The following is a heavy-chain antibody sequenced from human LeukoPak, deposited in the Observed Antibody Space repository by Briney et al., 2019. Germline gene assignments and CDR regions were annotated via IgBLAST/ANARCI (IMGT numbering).Heavy chain of an antibody. CDR2: INPNSGGT. CDR1: GYTFIAYY. D-gene: IGHD3-22*01. Sequence: ASVKVSCKASGYTFIAYYMHWVRQAPGQGLEWMGWINPNSGGTNYAQKFQGRVTMTRDTSISTAYMELSRLRSDDTAVYYCARGPNYYDSSGYSLPFDYWGQGTLVTVSS. CDR3: ARGPNYYDSSGYSLPFDY. J-gene: IGHJ4*02. V-gene: IGHV1-2*02.